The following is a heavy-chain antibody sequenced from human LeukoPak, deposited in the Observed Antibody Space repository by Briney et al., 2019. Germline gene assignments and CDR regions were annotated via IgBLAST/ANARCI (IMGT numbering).Heavy chain of an antibody. V-gene: IGHV4-4*07. CDR3: ARAGADGKDY. D-gene: IGHD1-14*01. CDR1: GASISSYY. J-gene: IGHJ4*02. CDR2: IYTSGST. Sequence: SETLSLTCTVSGASISSYYWSWVRQHAGKGMEWLGRIYTSGSTNYNPSLNSRVTMSVDTSKNQFSLKLSSVTAADTAVYYCARAGADGKDYWGQGTLVTVSS.